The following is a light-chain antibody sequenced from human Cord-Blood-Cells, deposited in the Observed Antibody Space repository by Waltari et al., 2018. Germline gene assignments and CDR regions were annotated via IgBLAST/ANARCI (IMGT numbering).Light chain of an antibody. CDR2: EVS. CDR1: SSDVGGYNY. CDR3: SSYTSSSTSVV. V-gene: IGLV2-14*01. Sequence: QSALTQPASVSGSPGQSITISCTGTSSDVGGYNYVSWYQPHPGKAPKLMIYEVSNRPSGVSNRFSGSKSGNTASLTISGLQAEDEADYYCSSYTSSSTSVVFGGWTKLTVL. J-gene: IGLJ2*01.